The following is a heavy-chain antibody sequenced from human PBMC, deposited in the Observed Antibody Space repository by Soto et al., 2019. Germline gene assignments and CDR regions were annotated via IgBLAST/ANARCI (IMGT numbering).Heavy chain of an antibody. CDR2: IYPGDSDT. D-gene: IGHD3-9*01. Sequence: GESLKISCKGSGYSFTSYWIGWVRQMPGKGLEWMGIIYPGDSDTRYSPSFQGQVTISADKSISTAYLQWSSLKASDTAMYYCARIDGYYDILTGYPTPYYFDYWGQGTLVTVSS. CDR1: GYSFTSYW. CDR3: ARIDGYYDILTGYPTPYYFDY. J-gene: IGHJ4*02. V-gene: IGHV5-51*01.